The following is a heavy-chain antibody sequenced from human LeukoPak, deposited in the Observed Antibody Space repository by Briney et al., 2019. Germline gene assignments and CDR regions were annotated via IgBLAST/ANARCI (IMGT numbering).Heavy chain of an antibody. J-gene: IGHJ4*02. CDR1: GFTFSSYS. Sequence: GGSLRLSCAASGFTFSSYSMNWVRQAPGKGLEWVSSISSSSSYIYYADSVKGRFTISRDNAKNSLYLQMNSLRAEDTAVYYCARDKGGRYYDSSGYPDYWGQGTLVTVSS. CDR2: ISSSSSYI. D-gene: IGHD3-22*01. V-gene: IGHV3-21*01. CDR3: ARDKGGRYYDSSGYPDY.